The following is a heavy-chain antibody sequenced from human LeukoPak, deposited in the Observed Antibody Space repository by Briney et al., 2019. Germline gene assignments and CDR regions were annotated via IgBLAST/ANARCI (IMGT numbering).Heavy chain of an antibody. CDR3: ASNLGIAVAAHHDAFDI. J-gene: IGHJ3*02. CDR2: IYPGDSDT. V-gene: IGHV5-51*01. CDR1: GYSFTSYW. D-gene: IGHD6-19*01. Sequence: GESLKISCKGSGYSFTSYWIGWVRQMPGKGLEWMGIIYPGDSDTRYSPSFQGQVTISADKSISTAYLQWSSLKASDTAMYYCASNLGIAVAAHHDAFDIWGQGTMVTASS.